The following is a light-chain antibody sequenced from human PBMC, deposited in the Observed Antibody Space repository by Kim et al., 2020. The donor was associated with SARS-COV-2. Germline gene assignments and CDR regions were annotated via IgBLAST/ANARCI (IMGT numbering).Light chain of an antibody. J-gene: IGLJ3*02. CDR2: DTS. CDR1: TGAVTRGHY. CDR3: LLSYGDVRV. Sequence: QAVVTQEPSLTLSPGGTVTLTCASSTGAVTRGHYPYWFQQKPGQAPRALIYDTSNKHSTAPARFSGSVLEGRAALTLSGAQPEDEADYFCLLSYGDVRVFGGGTQLTVL. V-gene: IGLV7-46*01.